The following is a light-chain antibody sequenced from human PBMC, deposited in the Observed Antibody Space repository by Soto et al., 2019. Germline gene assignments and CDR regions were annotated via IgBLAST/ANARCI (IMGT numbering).Light chain of an antibody. V-gene: IGKV3-15*01. CDR1: QSVSNK. CDR3: QQYIDWPPRFT. CDR2: DAS. Sequence: EIVMTQSPATLSVSPGERGTLSCRASQSVSNKLAWYQRKPGQAPSLLIFDASTRATGIPTRFSGNGSGTEFTLSISSLQSEDLAIYYCQQYIDWPPRFTFGQGTRLEIK. J-gene: IGKJ5*01.